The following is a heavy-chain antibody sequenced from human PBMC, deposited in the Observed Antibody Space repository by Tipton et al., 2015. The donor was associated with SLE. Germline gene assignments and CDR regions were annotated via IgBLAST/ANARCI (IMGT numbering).Heavy chain of an antibody. V-gene: IGHV4-39*01. D-gene: IGHD3-9*01. CDR1: GASITRGSYY. CDR3: ARQGRYDIVSGHFWFDP. J-gene: IGHJ5*02. Sequence: GLVKPSETVSLTCSVSGASITRGSYYWAWIRQPPGKGLQWVGSVDSGGTIYSNPSLNTRATIFLDTSKNQVSLRLNSVTAADTGVYYCARQGRYDIVSGHFWFDPWGQGTLVTVSS. CDR2: VDSGGTI.